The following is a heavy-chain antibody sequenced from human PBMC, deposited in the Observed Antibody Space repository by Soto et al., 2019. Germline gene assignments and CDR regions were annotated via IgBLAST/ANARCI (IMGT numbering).Heavy chain of an antibody. J-gene: IGHJ4*02. CDR2: INSGSSTI. V-gene: IGHV3-48*02. D-gene: IGHD2-15*01. CDR1: GFTFSSYS. CDR3: ARDAPRCSGGSCFDV. Sequence: EVQLVEAGGGLVQPGGSLRLSCAASGFTFSSYSMNWVRQAPGKGLEWVSYINSGSSTIYYADSVKGRYTISRDNAKNSRYLQMNSLIYEDTAVYYCARDAPRCSGGSCFDVWGKGTLVTVSS.